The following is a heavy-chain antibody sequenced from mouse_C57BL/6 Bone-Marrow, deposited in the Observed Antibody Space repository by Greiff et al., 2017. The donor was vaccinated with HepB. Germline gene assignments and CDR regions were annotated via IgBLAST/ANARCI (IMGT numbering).Heavy chain of an antibody. CDR3: ARESTHYFDY. V-gene: IGHV1-55*01. Sequence: VQLQQPGAELVKPGASVKMSCKASGYTFTSYWITWVKQRPGQGLEWIGDIYPGSGSTNYNEKFKSKATLTVDTSSSTTYMQRRSLTSEDSAVYYCARESTHYFDYWGQGTTLTVSS. CDR1: GYTFTSYW. D-gene: IGHD5-1*01. J-gene: IGHJ2*01. CDR2: IYPGSGST.